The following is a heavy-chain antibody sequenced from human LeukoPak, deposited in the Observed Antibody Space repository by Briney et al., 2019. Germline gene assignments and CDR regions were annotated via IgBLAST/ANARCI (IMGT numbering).Heavy chain of an antibody. Sequence: SETLSLTCAVYGGSFSGYYWSWIRQPPGKGLEWIGEINHSGSTNYNPSLKSRVTISVDTSKNQFSLKLSSVTAADTAVYYCARSGSYYSNWFDPWGQGTLVTVPS. CDR2: INHSGST. CDR1: GGSFSGYY. V-gene: IGHV4-34*01. CDR3: ARSGSYYSNWFDP. D-gene: IGHD1-26*01. J-gene: IGHJ5*02.